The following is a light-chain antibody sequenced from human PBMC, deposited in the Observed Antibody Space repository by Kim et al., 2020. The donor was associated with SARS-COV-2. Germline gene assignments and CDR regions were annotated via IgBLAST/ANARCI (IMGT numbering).Light chain of an antibody. J-gene: IGLJ2*01. CDR3: QSDNRDNGL. V-gene: IGLV6-57*03. CDR2: GDD. Sequence: TGTRTGTRSEGSVDDEYGQCDQEQPGRGPATVVYGDDQSTSGVSDRFSGSTDNSSNSASLTISGLRTEDEADYYCQSDNRDNGLFGGGTQLTVL. CDR1: EGSVDDEY.